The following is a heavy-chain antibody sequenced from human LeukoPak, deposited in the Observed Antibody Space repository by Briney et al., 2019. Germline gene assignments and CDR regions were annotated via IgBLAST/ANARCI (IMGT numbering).Heavy chain of an antibody. CDR1: GFTFSSYA. V-gene: IGHV3-30*03. CDR3: ARDPSGYIDY. Sequence: GGSLRLSCAASGFTFSSYAMYWVRQAPGMRLEWVAVVSGDGSHKYYPDSVKGRFTISRDNSKNTLNLQMNSLRIEDTAVYYCARDPSGYIDYWGQGTLVTVSS. J-gene: IGHJ4*02. CDR2: VSGDGSHK. D-gene: IGHD1-26*01.